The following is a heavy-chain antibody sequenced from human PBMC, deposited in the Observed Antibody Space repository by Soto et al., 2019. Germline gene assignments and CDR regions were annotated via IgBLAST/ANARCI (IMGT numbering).Heavy chain of an antibody. CDR2: INSDGSST. J-gene: IGHJ3*02. D-gene: IGHD3-16*02. V-gene: IGHV3-74*01. CDR3: AVTFGGVIGWSAFDI. Sequence: GGSLRLSCAASGFTFSSYWMHWVRQAPGKGLVWVSRINSDGSSTSYADSVKGRFTISRDNAKNTLYLQMNSLRAEDTAVYYCAVTFGGVIGWSAFDIWGQGTMVTVSS. CDR1: GFTFSSYW.